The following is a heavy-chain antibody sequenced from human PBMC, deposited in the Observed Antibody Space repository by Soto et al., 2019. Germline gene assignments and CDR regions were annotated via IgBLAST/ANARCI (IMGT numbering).Heavy chain of an antibody. CDR3: AISGAAGHYYYGMDV. J-gene: IGHJ6*02. CDR2: IIPVFDTS. CDR1: GGTFSSYA. D-gene: IGHD6-13*01. Sequence: QVQLVQSGAEVKKPGSLVKVSCKASGGTFSSYAISWVRQATGQGLEWMGGIIPVFDTSTYAQTLQGRVTITSDKSTSTAYMDLSSLSFAATAVYFCAISGAAGHYYYGMDVRSQGTTVTVSS. V-gene: IGHV1-69*06.